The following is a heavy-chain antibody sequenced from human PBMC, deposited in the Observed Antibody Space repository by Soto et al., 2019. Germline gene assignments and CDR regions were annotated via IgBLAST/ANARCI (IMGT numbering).Heavy chain of an antibody. D-gene: IGHD2-15*01. CDR2: INPNSGGT. J-gene: IGHJ4*02. CDR1: GYTFTGYY. CDR3: ARGPHCSGGSCYWNFDY. Sequence: ASVKVSCKASGYTFTGYYMHWVRQAPGQGLEWMGWINPNSGGTNYAQKFQGWVTMTRDTSISTAYMELSRLRSDDTAVYYCARGPHCSGGSCYWNFDYWGQGTLVTVSS. V-gene: IGHV1-2*04.